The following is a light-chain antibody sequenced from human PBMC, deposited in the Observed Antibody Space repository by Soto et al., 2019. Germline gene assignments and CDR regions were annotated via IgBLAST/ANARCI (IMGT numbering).Light chain of an antibody. J-gene: IGKJ1*01. Sequence: DIQMTQSPSSLSASVGDRVTITCQASQDISNYLNWYQQKPGKAPKLLIYDASNLETGVPSRFSGSGSGTDFTFTISSLQPEDIATYYYQQDDNLPTWTFGQGTKVEIK. CDR3: QQDDNLPTWT. CDR1: QDISNY. V-gene: IGKV1-33*01. CDR2: DAS.